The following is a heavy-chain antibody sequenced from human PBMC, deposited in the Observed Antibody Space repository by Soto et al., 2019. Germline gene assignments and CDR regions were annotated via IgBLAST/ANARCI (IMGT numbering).Heavy chain of an antibody. V-gene: IGHV4-30-4*01. CDR2: IYYSGST. CDR3: ARDPYDFWSVYDYYYGMDV. CDR1: GGSISSGDYY. D-gene: IGHD3-3*01. Sequence: PSETLSLTCTVSGGSISSGDYYWSWIRQPPGKGLEWIGYIYYSGSTYYNPSLKSRVTISVDTSKNQFSLKLSSVTAADTAVYYCARDPYDFWSVYDYYYGMDVWGQGTTVTVSS. J-gene: IGHJ6*02.